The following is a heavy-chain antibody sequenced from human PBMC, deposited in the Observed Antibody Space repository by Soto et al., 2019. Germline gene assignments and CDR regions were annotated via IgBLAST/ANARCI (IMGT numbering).Heavy chain of an antibody. V-gene: IGHV4-30-2*01. D-gene: IGHD3-10*01. CDR1: GGYIGGVGYS. CDR2: MYHSGTF. CDR3: AGAQFYSGSGNYNNLMFDA. J-gene: IGHJ5*02. Sequence: SETLSLTCAVSGGYIGGVGYSWSWIRQPPGGGLEWIGYMYHSGTFLKSPSLKTRLTMSLDMSKNQFSLTLNSMTAADTAVYYCAGAQFYSGSGNYNNLMFDAWGQGIQVTVSS.